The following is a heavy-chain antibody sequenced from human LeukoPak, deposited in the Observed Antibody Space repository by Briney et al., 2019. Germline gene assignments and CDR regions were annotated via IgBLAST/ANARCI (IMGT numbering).Heavy chain of an antibody. CDR1: GDSISSSNL. J-gene: IGHJ4*02. CDR2: NYHSGST. V-gene: IGHV4-4*02. Sequence: AETLSLTCAVSGDSISSSNLWSWVRQPPGKGLEWIGVNYHSGSTNYNPSLKSRVTISVDKPKNQFYLKMSSVTAADTAVYYCAGFGSMLGYCCCASCQDYWGQGTLVTVSS. D-gene: IGHD2-2*01. CDR3: AGFGSMLGYCCCASCQDY.